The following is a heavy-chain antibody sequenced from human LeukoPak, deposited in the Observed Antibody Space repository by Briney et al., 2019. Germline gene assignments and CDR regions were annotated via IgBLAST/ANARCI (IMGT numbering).Heavy chain of an antibody. D-gene: IGHD2-8*01. J-gene: IGHJ3*02. CDR1: GFTFSTST. V-gene: IGHV3-21*04. CDR2: ISSSSSNI. Sequence: PGGSLRLSCAASGFTFSTSTMNWVRQAPGKGLEWVSSISSSSSNIYYADSVRGRFTISRDNSKNTLYLQLNNLRAEDTAIYYCAKDPNGDYIGAFDNWGQGTMVTVSS. CDR3: AKDPNGDYIGAFDN.